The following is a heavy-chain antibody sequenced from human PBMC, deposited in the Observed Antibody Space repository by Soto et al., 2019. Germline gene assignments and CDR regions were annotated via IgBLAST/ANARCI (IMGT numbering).Heavy chain of an antibody. CDR3: ARTHSGSYYSVFNY. V-gene: IGHV4-38-2*01. CDR2: IYRSGTT. Sequence: SETQSLTCVVSNFSISSGYYWGWIRQSPGKGLEWIASIYRSGTTSYNPSLKSRVTISVDPSKNQFSLMLTAVTAADTAVYYCARTHSGSYYSVFNYWGRGSLVTVSS. CDR1: NFSISSGYY. J-gene: IGHJ4*02. D-gene: IGHD1-26*01.